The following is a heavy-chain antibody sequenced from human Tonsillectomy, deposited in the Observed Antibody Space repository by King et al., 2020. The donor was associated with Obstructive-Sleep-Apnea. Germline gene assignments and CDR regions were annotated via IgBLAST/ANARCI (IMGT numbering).Heavy chain of an antibody. CDR2: IKEDGSEK. J-gene: IGHJ4*02. Sequence: VQLVESGGGLVQPGGSLRLSCAASGFTFSRYWMSWVRQAPGKGLEWVANIKEDGSEKNYVDAVKGRFSISRDNAKKSLHLQMSSLRAEDTAVYYCARLGTEEDNFDYWGQGTLVTVSS. D-gene: IGHD1-7*01. CDR1: GFTFSRYW. CDR3: ARLGTEEDNFDY. V-gene: IGHV3-7*03.